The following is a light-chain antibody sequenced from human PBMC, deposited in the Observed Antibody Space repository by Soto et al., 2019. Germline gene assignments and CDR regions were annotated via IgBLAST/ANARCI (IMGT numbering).Light chain of an antibody. CDR1: QSVSSSY. V-gene: IGKV3-20*01. CDR2: GAS. J-gene: IGKJ2*01. CDR3: QQYVSSPPYT. Sequence: EIVLTQSPGTLSLSPGERATLSCRASQSVSSSYLAWYQQKPGQAPRLLIYGASSSATGIPDRFSGSGSGTDFTLTISRLEPEDFAVYYCQQYVSSPPYTFGQGTKLEIK.